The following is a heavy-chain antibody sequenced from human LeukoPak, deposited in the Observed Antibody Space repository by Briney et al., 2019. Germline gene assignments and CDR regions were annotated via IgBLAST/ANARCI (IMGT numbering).Heavy chain of an antibody. V-gene: IGHV3-23*01. J-gene: IGHJ5*02. CDR2: ISGSGGST. Sequence: FTXXXXAMSXVXXAPGKGLEWVSAISGSGGSTYYADSVKGRFTISRDNSKNTLYLQMNSLRAEDTAVYYCAPRDSLGATIPPWGQGTLVTVSS. CDR1: FTXXXXA. D-gene: IGHD1-26*01. CDR3: APRDSLGATIPP.